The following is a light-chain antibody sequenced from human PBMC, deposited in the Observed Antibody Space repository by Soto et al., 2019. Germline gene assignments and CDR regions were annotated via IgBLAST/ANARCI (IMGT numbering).Light chain of an antibody. J-gene: IGLJ3*02. V-gene: IGLV6-57*01. CDR3: QSYDATNQV. Sequence: FMLTQPHSVSESPGKKVIISCTRSSGSIASNYVQWYQQRPGSSPTTVIYEDNQRPSGVPDRFSGSIDSSSNSASLTISGLETEDEADYFCQSYDATNQVFGGGTKVTVL. CDR2: EDN. CDR1: SGSIASNY.